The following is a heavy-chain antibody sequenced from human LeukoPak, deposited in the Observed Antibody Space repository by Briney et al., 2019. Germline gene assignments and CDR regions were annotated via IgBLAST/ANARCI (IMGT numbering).Heavy chain of an antibody. CDR2: IDPTDSYT. J-gene: IGHJ4*02. D-gene: IGHD3-16*01. CDR3: ARIMTTSGGGTGALDY. V-gene: IGHV5-10-1*01. Sequence: GESLKISCKGSGYSFTNYWIDWVRQMRGKGLEWMGRIDPTDSYTNYRPSFQGHVSISADQSISTAYLQRSSLKAADTAIYYCARIMTTSGGGTGALDYWGQGTLATVSS. CDR1: GYSFTNYW.